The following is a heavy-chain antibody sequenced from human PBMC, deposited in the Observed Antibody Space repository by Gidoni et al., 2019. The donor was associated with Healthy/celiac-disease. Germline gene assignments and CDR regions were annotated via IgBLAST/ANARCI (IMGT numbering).Heavy chain of an antibody. CDR3: ARDVRDYDILTGYYNSNWFDP. D-gene: IGHD3-9*01. J-gene: IGHJ5*02. CDR2: IYYSGST. Sequence: QLQLQESGPGLVKPSETLSLTCTVSGGSISSSSYSWGWIRQPPGKGLEWIGSIYYSGSTYYNPSLKSRVTISVDTSKNQFSLKLSSVTAADTAVYYCARDVRDYDILTGYYNSNWFDPWGQGTLVTVSS. V-gene: IGHV4-39*07. CDR1: GGSISSSSYS.